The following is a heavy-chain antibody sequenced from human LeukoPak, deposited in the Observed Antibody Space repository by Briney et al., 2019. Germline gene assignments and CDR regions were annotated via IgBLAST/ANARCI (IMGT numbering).Heavy chain of an antibody. V-gene: IGHV3-23*01. CDR3: AKGIYSSGWSYFDY. Sequence: GGSLRLSCAASGFIFNNYGMQWVRQAPGKGLEWVSTLSGSGITTYYADSVKGRFTISRDNSKNTLYLQMNSLRAEDTAVYYCAKGIYSSGWSYFDYWGHGTLVTVSS. CDR1: GFIFNNYG. J-gene: IGHJ4*01. D-gene: IGHD6-19*01. CDR2: LSGSGITT.